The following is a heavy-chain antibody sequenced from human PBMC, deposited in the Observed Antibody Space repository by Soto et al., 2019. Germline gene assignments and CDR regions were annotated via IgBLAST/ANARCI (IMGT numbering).Heavy chain of an antibody. CDR2: IVP. CDR3: ARDLNWALDY. J-gene: IGHJ4*02. CDR1: GGTFGRNT. V-gene: IGHV1-69*01. Sequence: QVHLVQSAAEVKKPGSSVRVSCTVSGGTFGRNTIVWVRQAPEQGLECMGHIVPKYAQKFQGRVTFTADESTTTAYMDLGSLTSEDTAVYFCARDLNWALDYWGQGTLVTVSS. D-gene: IGHD7-27*01.